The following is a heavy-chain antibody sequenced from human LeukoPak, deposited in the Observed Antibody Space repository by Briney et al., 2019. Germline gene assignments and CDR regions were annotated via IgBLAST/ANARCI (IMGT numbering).Heavy chain of an antibody. V-gene: IGHV3-30-3*01. Sequence: GRSLRLSCAASGFTFSSYAMHWVRQAPGKGLEWVAVISYDGSNKYYADSVKGRFTISRDNSKNTLYLQMNSLRAEDTAVYYCARASPGAARPLQHWGQGTLVTVSS. J-gene: IGHJ1*01. D-gene: IGHD6-6*01. CDR2: ISYDGSNK. CDR3: ARASPGAARPLQH. CDR1: GFTFSSYA.